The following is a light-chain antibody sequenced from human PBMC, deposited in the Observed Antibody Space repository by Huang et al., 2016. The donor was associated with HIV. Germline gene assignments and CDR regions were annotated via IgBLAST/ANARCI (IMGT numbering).Light chain of an antibody. CDR2: KAS. V-gene: IGKV1-5*03. Sequence: DIQMTQSPSTLSASVGDRVTITCRASQSISSWLAWYQQKPGKAPKLLIYKASSLESVVPSRFSGSGSGTVFTLTISSLQPDDFATYYCQQYNSYWTFGQGTKVEIK. CDR1: QSISSW. J-gene: IGKJ1*01. CDR3: QQYNSYWT.